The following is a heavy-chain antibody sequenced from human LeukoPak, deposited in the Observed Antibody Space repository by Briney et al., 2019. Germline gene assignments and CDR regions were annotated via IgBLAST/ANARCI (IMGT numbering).Heavy chain of an antibody. CDR2: IYHSGST. CDR1: GFTFSDYY. J-gene: IGHJ3*02. CDR3: ARGVAAVAFDI. D-gene: IGHD6-13*01. V-gene: IGHV4-34*01. Sequence: RSGGSLRLSCAASGFTFSDYYMSWIRQPPGKGLEWIGYIYHSGSTYYNPSLKSRVTISVDRSKNQFSLKLSSVTAADTAVYYCARGVAAVAFDIWGQGTMVTVSS.